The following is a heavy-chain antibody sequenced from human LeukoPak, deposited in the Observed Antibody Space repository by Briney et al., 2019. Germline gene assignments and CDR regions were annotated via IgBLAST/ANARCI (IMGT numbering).Heavy chain of an antibody. CDR1: GYTFTTYV. Sequence: GASVKVSCKASGYTFTTYVMHWVRQAPGQRLEWMGWINAANGNTKYSQKFLDRVTFTSDTSAITAYMELSSLTSEDTAVYYCARDRGLHGSGNYNWFDPWGQGTLVTGSS. D-gene: IGHD3-10*01. CDR2: INAANGNT. V-gene: IGHV1-3*01. CDR3: ARDRGLHGSGNYNWFDP. J-gene: IGHJ5*02.